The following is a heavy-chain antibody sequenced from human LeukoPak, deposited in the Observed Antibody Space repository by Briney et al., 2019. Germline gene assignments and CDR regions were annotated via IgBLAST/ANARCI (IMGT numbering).Heavy chain of an antibody. CDR3: ARDKGSSSGRGFDY. Sequence: SETLSLTCTVSGGSISSSSYYWGWIRQPPGKGLEWIGSIYYSGSTYYNPSLKSRVTISVDTSKNQFSLKLSSVTAADTAVYYCARDKGSSSGRGFDYWGQGTLVTVSS. D-gene: IGHD6-13*01. V-gene: IGHV4-39*07. CDR2: IYYSGST. J-gene: IGHJ4*02. CDR1: GGSISSSSYY.